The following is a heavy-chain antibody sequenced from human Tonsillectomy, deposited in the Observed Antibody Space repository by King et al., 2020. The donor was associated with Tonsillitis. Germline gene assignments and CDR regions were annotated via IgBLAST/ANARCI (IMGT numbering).Heavy chain of an antibody. D-gene: IGHD3-3*01. CDR1: GFTFSDYY. J-gene: IGHJ2*01. CDR2: ISSSSSYT. CDR3: AAAWRYFDL. V-gene: IGHV3-11*06. Sequence: QLVQSGGSLVKPGGSLRLSCAASGFTFSDYYMGWIRQAPGKGLEWVSYISSSSSYTNYADSVKGRFTMSRDNAKNSLYLQMNSLRAEATAVYYCAAAWRYFDLWGRGTLVTVSS.